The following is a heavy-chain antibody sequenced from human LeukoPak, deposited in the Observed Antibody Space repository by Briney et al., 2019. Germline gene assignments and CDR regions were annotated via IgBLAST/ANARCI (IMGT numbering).Heavy chain of an antibody. D-gene: IGHD5-24*01. CDR3: ARGRDGYNYVYYYYYYMDV. CDR1: GGSLSGYY. Sequence: SETLSLTCAVYGGSLSGYYWSWLRQPPGKGLEWIGEINHSRSTNYNPSLKNRVTISVDTSKNQFSLKLSSVTAADTAVYYCARGRDGYNYVYYYYYYMDVWGKGTTVTVSS. V-gene: IGHV4-34*01. J-gene: IGHJ6*03. CDR2: INHSRST.